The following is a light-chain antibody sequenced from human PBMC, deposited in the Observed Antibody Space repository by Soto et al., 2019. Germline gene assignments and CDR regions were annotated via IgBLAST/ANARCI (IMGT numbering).Light chain of an antibody. CDR1: QSISTY. CDR2: AAS. Sequence: DIQMTQSPSSLSASVGDRVTITCRASQSISTYLNWYQQKPGKAPKLLIYAASSLQSGVQSRFSGSGSGTDFTLTISSLQPEDVATYYCQQSYSTPLTFGGGTKVEIK. J-gene: IGKJ4*01. CDR3: QQSYSTPLT. V-gene: IGKV1-39*01.